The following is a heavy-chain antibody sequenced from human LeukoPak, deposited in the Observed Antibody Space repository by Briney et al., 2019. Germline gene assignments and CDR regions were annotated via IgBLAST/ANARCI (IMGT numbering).Heavy chain of an antibody. CDR1: GGSISSGSYY. D-gene: IGHD3-22*01. CDR3: ARDREYYDSSGYSDY. CDR2: IYTSGST. V-gene: IGHV4-61*02. J-gene: IGHJ4*02. Sequence: PSQTLSLTCTDSGGSISSGSYYWSWIRQPAGKGLEWIGRIYTSGSTNYNPSLKSRVTISVDTSKNQFSLKLSSVTAADTAVYYCARDREYYDSSGYSDYWGQGTPVTVSS.